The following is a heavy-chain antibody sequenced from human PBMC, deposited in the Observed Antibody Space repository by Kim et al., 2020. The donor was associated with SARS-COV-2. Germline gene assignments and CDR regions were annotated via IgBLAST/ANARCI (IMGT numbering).Heavy chain of an antibody. CDR2: IYYSGST. Sequence: SETLSLTCTVSGGSISSSSYYWGWIRQPPGKGLEWIGSIYYSGSTYYNPSLKSRVTISVDTSKNQFSLKLSSVTAADTAVYYCASQSRYYYGSGRDAFDIWGQGTMVTVSS. V-gene: IGHV4-39*01. CDR3: ASQSRYYYGSGRDAFDI. CDR1: GGSISSSSYY. D-gene: IGHD3-10*01. J-gene: IGHJ3*02.